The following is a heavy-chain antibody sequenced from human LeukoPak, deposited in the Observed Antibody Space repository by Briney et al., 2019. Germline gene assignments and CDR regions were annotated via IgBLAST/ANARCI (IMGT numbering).Heavy chain of an antibody. J-gene: IGHJ4*02. D-gene: IGHD6-19*01. Sequence: PGGSLRLSCAASGFTLSSYSMNWVRQAPGKGLEWVSYISSSSSTIYYADSVKGRFTISRDNAKNSLYLQMNSLRAEDTAVYYCIVLAVAGTFGFDYWGQGTLVTVSS. CDR2: ISSSSSTI. V-gene: IGHV3-48*01. CDR3: IVLAVAGTFGFDY. CDR1: GFTLSSYS.